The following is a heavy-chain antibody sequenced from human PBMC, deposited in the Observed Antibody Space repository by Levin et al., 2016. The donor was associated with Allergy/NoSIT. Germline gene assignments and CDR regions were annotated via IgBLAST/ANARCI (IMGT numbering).Heavy chain of an antibody. Sequence: VRQAPGKGLEWVAIFSYDRSNKYYADSVKGRFTISRDTSKNTLYLQMNSLRAEDTAVYYCARHLLRYCSGSSCYAGSLGHWGQGTLVTVSS. D-gene: IGHD2-2*01. J-gene: IGHJ4*02. CDR2: FSYDRSNK. V-gene: IGHV3-30-3*01. CDR3: ARHLLRYCSGSSCYAGSLGH.